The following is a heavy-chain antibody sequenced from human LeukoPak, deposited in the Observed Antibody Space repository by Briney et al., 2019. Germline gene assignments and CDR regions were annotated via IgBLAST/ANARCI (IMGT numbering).Heavy chain of an antibody. CDR1: GFTFDNYA. J-gene: IGHJ4*02. Sequence: GGSLRLSCPASGFTFDNYAMHWLRQAPGKGLEWVSGISWNSGSIGYADSVKGRFTISRDKAKNSLYLQMNSLRAEDTVLYYCEKAGYDILTGYSDYWGQGTLVTVSS. D-gene: IGHD3-9*01. CDR2: ISWNSGSI. V-gene: IGHV3-9*01. CDR3: EKAGYDILTGYSDY.